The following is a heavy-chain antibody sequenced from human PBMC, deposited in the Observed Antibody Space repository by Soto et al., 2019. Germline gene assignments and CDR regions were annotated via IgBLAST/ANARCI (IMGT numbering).Heavy chain of an antibody. V-gene: IGHV4-39*01. J-gene: IGHJ4*02. Sequence: PSETLSLTCSVSGASIRSNNYYWGWIRQPPGRGLEWIGSILYSGSTYYNPSLKSRGDISADTSKNQISLRLTSVTAADTAVYFCVRRDTTTTTILNYWGQGALVTVSS. CDR1: GASIRSNNYY. CDR2: ILYSGST. CDR3: VRRDTTTTTILNY. D-gene: IGHD4-17*01.